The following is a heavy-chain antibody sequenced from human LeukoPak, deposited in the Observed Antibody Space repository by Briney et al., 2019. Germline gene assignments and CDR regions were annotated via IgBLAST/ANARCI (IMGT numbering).Heavy chain of an antibody. Sequence: SETLSLTCAVYGGSFSGYYWSWIRQPPGKGPEWIGEINHSGSTNYNPSLKSRVTISVDTSKNQFSLKLSSVTAADTAVYYCASPRGIFRYWGQGTLVTVSS. J-gene: IGHJ4*02. D-gene: IGHD2-15*01. CDR2: INHSGST. CDR3: ASPRGIFRY. V-gene: IGHV4-34*01. CDR1: GGSFSGYY.